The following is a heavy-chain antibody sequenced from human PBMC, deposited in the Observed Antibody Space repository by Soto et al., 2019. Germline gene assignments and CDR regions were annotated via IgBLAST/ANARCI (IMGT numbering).Heavy chain of an antibody. J-gene: IGHJ3*02. Sequence: ASVKVSCKASGYTFTSYAMHWVRQAPGQRLEWMGWINAGNGNTKYSQKFQGRVTITRDTSASTAYMELSSLRSEDTAVYYCATAFEYSSSSDAFDIWGQGTMVTVSS. CDR3: ATAFEYSSSSDAFDI. V-gene: IGHV1-3*01. D-gene: IGHD6-6*01. CDR2: INAGNGNT. CDR1: GYTFTSYA.